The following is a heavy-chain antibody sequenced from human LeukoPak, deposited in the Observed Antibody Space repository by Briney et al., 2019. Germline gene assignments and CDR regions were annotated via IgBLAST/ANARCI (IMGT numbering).Heavy chain of an antibody. D-gene: IGHD3-16*01. CDR1: GGSISTYY. CDR2: IYYSGST. Sequence: SETLSLTCTVSGGSISTYYWGWIRQPPGKGLEWIGSIYYSGSTYYNPSLKSRVTISVDTSKNQFSLKLSSVTAADTAVYYCARHEGGGLGMDVWGQGTTVTVSS. CDR3: ARHEGGGLGMDV. V-gene: IGHV4-39*01. J-gene: IGHJ6*02.